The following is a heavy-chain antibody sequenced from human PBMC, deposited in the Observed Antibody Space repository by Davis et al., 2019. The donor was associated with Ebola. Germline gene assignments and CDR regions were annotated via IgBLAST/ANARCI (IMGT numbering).Heavy chain of an antibody. CDR3: ARLGVQRFLEWLPLDY. J-gene: IGHJ4*02. CDR2: INYSGST. Sequence: MPSETLSLTCTVSGGSISRYYWNWIRQPPGKGLEWIGYINYSGSTKYNPSLKSRVTISVDTSKNQFSLKLSSVTAADTAVYYCARLGVQRFLEWLPLDYWGQGTLVTVSS. D-gene: IGHD3-3*01. CDR1: GGSISRYY. V-gene: IGHV4-59*01.